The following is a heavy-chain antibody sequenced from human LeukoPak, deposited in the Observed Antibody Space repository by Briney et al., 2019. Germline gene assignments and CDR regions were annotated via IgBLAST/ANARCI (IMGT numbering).Heavy chain of an antibody. Sequence: PGRSLRLSCAASGFTFSSYGMHWVRQAPGKGLEWVAVIWYDGSNKYYADSVKGRFTISRDNSKNTLYLQMNSLRAEDTAVYYCARGSPYSSSWYYYYYYGMDVWGQGTTVTVSS. CDR2: IWYDGSNK. CDR3: ARGSPYSSSWYYYYYYGMDV. J-gene: IGHJ6*02. D-gene: IGHD6-13*01. CDR1: GFTFSSYG. V-gene: IGHV3-33*01.